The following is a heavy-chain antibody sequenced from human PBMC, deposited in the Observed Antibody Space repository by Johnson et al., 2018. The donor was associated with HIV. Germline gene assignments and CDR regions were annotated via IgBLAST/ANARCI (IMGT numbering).Heavy chain of an antibody. Sequence: QVQLVESGGGVVQPGGSLRLSCAASGFTFSSYAMHWVRQAPGKGLEWVAVISYDGSNKYYADSVKGRFTISRDNSKKTLYLQMNSLRAEDTAVYYCAREDYGCKLVAFDIWGQGTMVTVSS. CDR3: AREDYGCKLVAFDI. V-gene: IGHV3-30-3*01. CDR2: ISYDGSNK. J-gene: IGHJ3*02. D-gene: IGHD4-17*01. CDR1: GFTFSSYA.